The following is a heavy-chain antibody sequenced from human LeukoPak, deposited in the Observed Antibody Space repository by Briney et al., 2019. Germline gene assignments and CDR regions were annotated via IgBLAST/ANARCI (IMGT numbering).Heavy chain of an antibody. Sequence: SVKVSCKASGGTFSSYAISWVRQAPGQGLEWMGRIIPILGIANYAQKFQGRVTITADKSTSTACMELSSLRSEDTAVYYCARVGAGIVFDYWGQGTLVTVSS. J-gene: IGHJ4*02. V-gene: IGHV1-69*04. CDR2: IIPILGIA. CDR1: GGTFSSYA. CDR3: ARVGAGIVFDY. D-gene: IGHD1-26*01.